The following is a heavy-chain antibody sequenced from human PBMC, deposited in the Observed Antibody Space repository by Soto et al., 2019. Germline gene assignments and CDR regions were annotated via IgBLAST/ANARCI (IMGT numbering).Heavy chain of an antibody. V-gene: IGHV4-30-4*01. J-gene: IGHJ5*02. CDR3: ARRYCSGGSCYTAPNWFEP. CDR2: IYYSGNT. Sequence: SETLSLTCSVSGGSISSGYYYCSWIRQPPGKGLEWIGNIYYSGNTYYNPSLKSRLIISIDPSKNQFSLKVGSVTAADTAVYYCARRYCSGGSCYTAPNWFEPWGQGTLVTVSS. CDR1: GGSISSGYYY. D-gene: IGHD2-15*01.